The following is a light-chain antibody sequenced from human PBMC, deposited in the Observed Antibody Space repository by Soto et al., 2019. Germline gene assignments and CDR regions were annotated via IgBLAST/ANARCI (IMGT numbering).Light chain of an antibody. V-gene: IGKV3-11*01. CDR1: QSVSSY. CDR2: DAS. J-gene: IGKJ2*01. Sequence: EIVLTQSPATLSLSPGERATLSCRASQSVSSYLAWYQQKPGQAPRLLIYDASNRATGIPARFSGSGSGTDFPLTISSLEHADFAVYYCQQRSNWPPYTFGQGTTLEIK. CDR3: QQRSNWPPYT.